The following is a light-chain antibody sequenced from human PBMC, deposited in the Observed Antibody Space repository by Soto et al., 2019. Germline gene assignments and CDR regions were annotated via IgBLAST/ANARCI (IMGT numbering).Light chain of an antibody. Sequence: QSPSTLSASVGDRVTITCRASQSISNYLAWYQQKPGKAPKVLIYDVSSLEIGVPSRFIGSGSGTEFTLTISSLQPDDVSTYYGQHYKPYRTFGQGTKVDIK. CDR2: DVS. CDR3: QHYKPYRT. CDR1: QSISNY. J-gene: IGKJ1*01. V-gene: IGKV1-5*01.